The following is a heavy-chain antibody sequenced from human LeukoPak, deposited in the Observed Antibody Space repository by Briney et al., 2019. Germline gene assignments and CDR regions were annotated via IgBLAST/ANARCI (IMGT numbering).Heavy chain of an antibody. CDR1: GFTFSSYA. J-gene: IGHJ4*02. Sequence: GGSLRLSCAASGFTFSSYAMSWVRQTPGKGLEWVSAISGSGSNTYFADSVRGRFAISRDNSKNTLYLQMSSLRADDTAIYYCVAYYGSGRSADWGQGTLVTVSS. V-gene: IGHV3-23*01. D-gene: IGHD3-10*01. CDR2: ISGSGSNT. CDR3: VAYYGSGRSAD.